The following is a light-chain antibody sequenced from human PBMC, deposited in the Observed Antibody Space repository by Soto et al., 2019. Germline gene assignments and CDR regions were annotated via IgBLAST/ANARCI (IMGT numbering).Light chain of an antibody. CDR1: QSFSINY. Sequence: IVLTQSPGTLSLSPGERATLSCRASQSFSINYLAWYQQKPGQAPRVLMYGASRRATGITDRFSGSGSGTDLTLTINRLEPEDFAVYYCQQFGSSPLTFGGGTKVEIK. J-gene: IGKJ4*01. CDR3: QQFGSSPLT. V-gene: IGKV3-20*01. CDR2: GAS.